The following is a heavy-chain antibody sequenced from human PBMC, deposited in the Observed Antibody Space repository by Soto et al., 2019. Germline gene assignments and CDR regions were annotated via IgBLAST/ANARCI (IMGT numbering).Heavy chain of an antibody. V-gene: IGHV4-31*03. CDR2: MYYSGST. J-gene: IGHJ4*02. D-gene: IGHD6-13*01. CDR1: GGSINSGGYY. Sequence: QVQLRESGPGLVKPSQTLSLTCTVSGGSINSGGYYWNWIRQHPGKGLEWIGYMYYSGSTYYNPFFRSRVIISAETSENHLSLKLSSVTAADTAVYFCAGGYRQSGYSSSWVFDYWGQGTLVNVSS. CDR3: AGGYRQSGYSSSWVFDY.